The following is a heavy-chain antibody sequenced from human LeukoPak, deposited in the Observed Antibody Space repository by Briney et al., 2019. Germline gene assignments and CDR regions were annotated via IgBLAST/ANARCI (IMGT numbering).Heavy chain of an antibody. J-gene: IGHJ5*02. CDR2: IYYSGST. CDR1: GGSISRYH. Sequence: SDTPSLTCTVSGGSISRYHWSWIRQPQGKGLEWIGYIYYSGSTNYNPSLKSRVTISVDTSKNQFSLKLSSVTAADTAVYYCARVRIYYDSSGYLPRFDPWGQGTLVTVSS. D-gene: IGHD3-22*01. V-gene: IGHV4-59*07. CDR3: ARVRIYYDSSGYLPRFDP.